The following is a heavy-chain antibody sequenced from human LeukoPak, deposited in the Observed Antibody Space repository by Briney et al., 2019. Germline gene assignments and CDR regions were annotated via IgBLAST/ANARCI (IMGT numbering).Heavy chain of an antibody. D-gene: IGHD6-19*01. V-gene: IGHV3-48*04. CDR1: GFTFSSYD. J-gene: IGHJ6*03. Sequence: GGSLRLSCTASGFTFSSYDITWVRQAPGKGLEWVSYISSSGSTIYYADSVKGRFTISRDNAKNSLYLQMNSLRAEDTAVYYCARGQKSVGRVLAGTTTYNYYYYMDVWGKGTTVTVSS. CDR2: ISSSGSTI. CDR3: ARGQKSVGRVLAGTTTYNYYYYMDV.